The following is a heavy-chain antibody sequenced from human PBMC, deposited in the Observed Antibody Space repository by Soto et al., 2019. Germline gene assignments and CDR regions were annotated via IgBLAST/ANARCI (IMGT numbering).Heavy chain of an antibody. CDR1: GFSFSDYW. V-gene: IGHV3-7*03. Sequence: PGGSLRLSCAASGFSFSDYWIGWVRQAPWKGPEWVANIRPDGNEKYYVESVKGRFTISRDNAEKSLSLQMNSLRAEDTAVYYCANYGHYYAEKWGLGTLLTVSS. CDR2: IRPDGNEK. J-gene: IGHJ4*02. CDR3: ANYGHYYAEK. D-gene: IGHD4-17*01.